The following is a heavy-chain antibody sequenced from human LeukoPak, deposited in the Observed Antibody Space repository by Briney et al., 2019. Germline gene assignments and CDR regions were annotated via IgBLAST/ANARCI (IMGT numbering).Heavy chain of an antibody. D-gene: IGHD2-2*01. Sequence: PGGSLRLSCAASGFTFSSYGMHWVRQAPGKGLEWVAVISYDGSNKYYADSVKGRFTISRDNSKNTLYLQMNSLRAEGTAVYYCAKDELGYCSSTSCPGAFDIWGQGTMVTVSS. CDR1: GFTFSSYG. V-gene: IGHV3-30*18. CDR3: AKDELGYCSSTSCPGAFDI. J-gene: IGHJ3*02. CDR2: ISYDGSNK.